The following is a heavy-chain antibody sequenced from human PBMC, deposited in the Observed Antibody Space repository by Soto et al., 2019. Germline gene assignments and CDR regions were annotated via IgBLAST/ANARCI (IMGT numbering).Heavy chain of an antibody. V-gene: IGHV3-9*01. Sequence: EVQLVESGGGLVQPGRSLRLSCAASGFTFDDYAMHWVRQAPGKGLEWVSGISWNSGRIGYADSVKGRFTISRDNAKNSLYLQMNSLRAEDTALYYCAKGGYCSSTSCYINYYYMDVWGKGTTVTVSS. J-gene: IGHJ6*03. CDR1: GFTFDDYA. CDR2: ISWNSGRI. CDR3: AKGGYCSSTSCYINYYYMDV. D-gene: IGHD2-2*02.